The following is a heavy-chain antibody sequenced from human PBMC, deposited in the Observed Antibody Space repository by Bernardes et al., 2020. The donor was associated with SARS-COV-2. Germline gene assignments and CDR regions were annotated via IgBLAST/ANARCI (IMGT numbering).Heavy chain of an antibody. J-gene: IGHJ3*02. D-gene: IGHD3-22*01. CDR1: GFDFSSYA. V-gene: IGHV3-23*01. CDR3: ARRNGYYSPNAFDI. CDR2: LNGGGGNT. Sequence: GGSLRLSCAASGFDFSSYAMSWVRQAPGMGLECVSSLNGGGGNTDYADSVRGRLTISRDNSKNTLYLQMNSLRAEDTAVYYCARRNGYYSPNAFDIWGQGTMVIVSS.